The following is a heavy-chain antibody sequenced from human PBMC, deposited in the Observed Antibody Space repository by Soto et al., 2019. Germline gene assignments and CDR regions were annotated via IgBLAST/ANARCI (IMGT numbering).Heavy chain of an antibody. D-gene: IGHD1-26*01. V-gene: IGHV4-59*11. CDR3: ARDGREASGIDV. CDR1: GGSISSHY. J-gene: IGHJ6*02. CDR2: IYYRGNT. Sequence: QVQLEESGPGLVKPSKTLSLTCTVSGGSISSHYWSWVRQAPGKGLEWIGCIYYRGNTFYNPSLKSRGTISVDTSNNQFSLKLDSVTPADTAVYYCARDGREASGIDVWGQGTAVTVSS.